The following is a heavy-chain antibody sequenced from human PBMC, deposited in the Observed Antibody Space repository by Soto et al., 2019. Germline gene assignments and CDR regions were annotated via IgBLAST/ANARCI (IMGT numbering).Heavy chain of an antibody. CDR2: TNGNLGTG. D-gene: IGHD3-10*01. V-gene: IGHV1-69*06. Sequence: QVQLVQSGAEVKRPGSSVKVSCKASGGTFSSYPISWVRQAPGQGLECMGGTNGNLGTGNYAQKFRGRLTITTDISTTTAYMELSSLTSEDTAVYYCARRDSHGFFRYFDNWGQGTLVTVSS. CDR1: GGTFSSYP. CDR3: ARRDSHGFFRYFDN. J-gene: IGHJ4*02.